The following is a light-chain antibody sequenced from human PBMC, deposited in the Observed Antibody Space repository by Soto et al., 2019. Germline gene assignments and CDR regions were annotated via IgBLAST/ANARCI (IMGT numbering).Light chain of an antibody. CDR2: ETY. CDR1: QSVSSN. CDR3: QKYNNWPQFT. J-gene: IGKJ3*01. Sequence: IVMTQSQATLSLSPGARATLSWRASQSVSSNLAWYQQKPGQAHPPLIYETYTRAPGIPDRFSGRGSGTEFTLTISSLKSEDFAVYHCQKYNNWPQFTFGPGTKVDIK. V-gene: IGKV3-15*01.